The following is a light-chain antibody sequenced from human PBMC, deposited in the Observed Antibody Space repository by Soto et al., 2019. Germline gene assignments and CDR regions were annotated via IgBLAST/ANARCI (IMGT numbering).Light chain of an antibody. CDR1: QTIGTY. CDR2: AAS. Sequence: DIHMTQSPSSLSASVGDRVTITCRASQTIGTYLNWYQQTSGKAPKLLMYAASTLQRGVPSRFSGSGSGTDFTLTINSVQPEDFATYYCQQSFSAPRTFGQGTKVEI. V-gene: IGKV1-39*01. CDR3: QQSFSAPRT. J-gene: IGKJ1*01.